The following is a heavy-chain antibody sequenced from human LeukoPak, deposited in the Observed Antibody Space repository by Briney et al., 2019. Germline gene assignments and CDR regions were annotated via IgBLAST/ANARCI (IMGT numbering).Heavy chain of an antibody. V-gene: IGHV3-53*01. CDR3: VRDERDYGDYSFDP. CDR2: INSDSST. J-gene: IGHJ5*02. CDR1: GFTVSSNY. Sequence: GSLRLSCAASGFTVSSNYMSWVRQAPGKVLEWVSVINSDSSTYYADSVKGRFTISRDNSKNTVYLQMNSLRAEDTAIYYCVRDERDYGDYSFDPWGQGTLVTVSS. D-gene: IGHD4-17*01.